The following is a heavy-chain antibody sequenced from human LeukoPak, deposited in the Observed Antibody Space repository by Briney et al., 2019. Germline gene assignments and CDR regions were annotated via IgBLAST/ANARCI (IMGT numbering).Heavy chain of an antibody. D-gene: IGHD2-21*02. Sequence: PSETLSLTCTVSGGSFSSSSYYWGWLRQPPGKGLEWLGSSYYSGSTYYKPSLKSRVTISVDTSKNHSSLKLSSVTAADTAVYYCARHLAYCGGDCYSDFDYWGQGTLVTVSS. CDR3: ARHLAYCGGDCYSDFDY. CDR1: GGSFSSSSYY. CDR2: SYYSGST. V-gene: IGHV4-39*01. J-gene: IGHJ4*02.